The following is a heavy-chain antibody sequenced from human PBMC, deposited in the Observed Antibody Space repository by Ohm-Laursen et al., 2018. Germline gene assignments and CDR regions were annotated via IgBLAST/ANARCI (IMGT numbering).Heavy chain of an antibody. Sequence: GASVKVSCKASGYTFTGYYMHWVRQAPGQGLEWMGWINPNSGGTNYAQKFQGRVTMTRDTSISTAYMELSRLRSDDTAVYYCAVDSSSWENWFDPWGQGTLVTVSS. CDR2: INPNSGGT. V-gene: IGHV1-2*02. CDR3: AVDSSSWENWFDP. CDR1: GYTFTGYY. D-gene: IGHD6-13*01. J-gene: IGHJ5*02.